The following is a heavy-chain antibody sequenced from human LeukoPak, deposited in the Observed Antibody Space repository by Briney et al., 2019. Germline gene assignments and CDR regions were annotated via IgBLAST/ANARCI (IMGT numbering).Heavy chain of an antibody. CDR2: IYYSGST. CDR3: ARRGSGYSPFGV. J-gene: IGHJ4*02. CDR1: GGSISSYY. D-gene: IGHD3-22*01. V-gene: IGHV4-59*08. Sequence: SETLSLTCTVSGGSISSYYWSWIRQPPGKGLEWIGYIYYSGSTNYNPSLKSRVTISVDTSKNQFSLKLSSVTAADTAVYYCARRGSGYSPFGVWGQGTLVTVSS.